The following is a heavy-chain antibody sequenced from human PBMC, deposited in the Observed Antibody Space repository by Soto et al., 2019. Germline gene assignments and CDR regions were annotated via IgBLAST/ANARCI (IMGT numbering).Heavy chain of an antibody. V-gene: IGHV3-23*01. J-gene: IGHJ4*02. CDR1: GFTFNSYV. CDR3: AKASGESYPGSRVFDY. CDR2: ISRSGRGSA. Sequence: PGGSLRLSCAASGFTFNSYVMTWVRQAPGEGLEWVSSISRSGRGSAYYADSVKGRFTISRDNSENTLFLQMNNLRDEDTALYYCAKASGESYPGSRVFDYWGQGTRVTVSS. D-gene: IGHD3-10*01.